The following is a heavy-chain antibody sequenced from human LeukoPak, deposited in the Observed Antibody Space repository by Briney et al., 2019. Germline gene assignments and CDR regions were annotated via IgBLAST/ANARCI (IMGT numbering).Heavy chain of an antibody. V-gene: IGHV3-66*01. CDR1: GFTVSSNY. CDR2: IYIGGST. J-gene: IGHJ3*02. CDR3: ARDRYYDSSGSPSRDAFDI. D-gene: IGHD3-22*01. Sequence: PGGSLRLSCAASGFTVSSNYMSWVRQAPGKWLEWVSYIYIGGSTYYADSVKGRFTISRDNSKNTMSIQMNSLRAEDTAVYYCARDRYYDSSGSPSRDAFDIWGQGTMVTVSS.